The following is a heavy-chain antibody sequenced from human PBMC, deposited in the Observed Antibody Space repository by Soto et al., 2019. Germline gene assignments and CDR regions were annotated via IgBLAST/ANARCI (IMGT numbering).Heavy chain of an antibody. V-gene: IGHV1-69*10. CDR3: ARQRSRYDRSGYYRPHY. CDR2: IIPILGTP. D-gene: IGHD3-22*01. J-gene: IGHJ4*02. Sequence: SVKVSCKASGDTFSSYAISWVRQAPGQGLEWMGGIIPILGTPNYAQKFQGRVTITADKSTSAAYMELSSLRSEDTAVYYCARQRSRYDRSGYYRPHYWGQGTLVTVSS. CDR1: GDTFSSYA.